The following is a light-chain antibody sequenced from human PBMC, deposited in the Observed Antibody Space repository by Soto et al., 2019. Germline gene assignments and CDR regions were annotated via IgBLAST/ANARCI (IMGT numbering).Light chain of an antibody. CDR1: QSVSSY. Sequence: EIVLTQSPATLSLSPGERATLSCRASQSVSSYLAWYQQKPGQAPRLLIYDASNRATGIPARFSGSGSGTDFTLTISILEPEDFAVYYCQRRSNWPSTFGGGTKVEIK. CDR2: DAS. V-gene: IGKV3-11*01. J-gene: IGKJ4*01. CDR3: QRRSNWPST.